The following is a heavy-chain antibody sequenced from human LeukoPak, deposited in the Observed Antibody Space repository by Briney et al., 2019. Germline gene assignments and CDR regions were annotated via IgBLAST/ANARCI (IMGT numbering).Heavy chain of an antibody. CDR1: GFTFSGSA. J-gene: IGHJ6*03. CDR3: TRSSGYSYGPLDYYYYMDV. V-gene: IGHV3-73*01. Sequence: GGSLRLSCAASGFTFSGSAMHWVRQASGKGLEWVGRIRSKANSYATAYAASVKGRFTISRDDSKNTAYLQMNSLKTEDTAVYYCTRSSGYSYGPLDYYYYMDVWGKGTTVTVSS. CDR2: IRSKANSYAT. D-gene: IGHD5-18*01.